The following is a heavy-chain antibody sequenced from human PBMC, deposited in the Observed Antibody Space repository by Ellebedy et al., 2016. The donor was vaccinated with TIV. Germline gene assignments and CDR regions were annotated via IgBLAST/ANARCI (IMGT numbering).Heavy chain of an antibody. D-gene: IGHD4-17*01. V-gene: IGHV1-24*01. CDR2: FDPEDGET. J-gene: IGHJ4*02. CDR3: ATGRYGDWSLDY. Sequence: ASVKVSCKVSGYTLTELSMHWVRQAPGKGLEWMGGFDPEDGETIYAQKFQGRVTMTEDTSTDTAYMELSSLRSEDTAVYYCATGRYGDWSLDYWGQGTLVTVSS. CDR1: GYTLTELS.